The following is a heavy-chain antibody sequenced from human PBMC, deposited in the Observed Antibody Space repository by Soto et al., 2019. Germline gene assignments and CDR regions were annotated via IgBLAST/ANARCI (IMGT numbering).Heavy chain of an antibody. D-gene: IGHD6-19*01. Sequence: SVKVSCKASGGTFSSYAISWVRQAPGQGLEWMGGIIPIFGTANYAQKFQGRVTITADESTSAAYMELSSLRSEDTAVYYCARDARAVAGMGYYYGMDVWGQGTTVTVS. CDR2: IIPIFGTA. V-gene: IGHV1-69*13. CDR3: ARDARAVAGMGYYYGMDV. CDR1: GGTFSSYA. J-gene: IGHJ6*02.